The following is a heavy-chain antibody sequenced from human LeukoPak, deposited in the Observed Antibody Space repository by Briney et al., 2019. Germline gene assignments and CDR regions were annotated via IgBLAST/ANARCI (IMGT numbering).Heavy chain of an antibody. CDR2: INSDGTST. CDR1: GFTFSSYW. Sequence: PEGSLRLSCAASGFTFSSYWMHWVRRAPGKGLVWVSYINSDGTSTIYADSVKGRFTISRDNAKNTLYLQMNSLRTEDTAVYFCVRENDAFDIWGQGTIVTVSS. CDR3: VRENDAFDI. V-gene: IGHV3-74*01. J-gene: IGHJ3*02.